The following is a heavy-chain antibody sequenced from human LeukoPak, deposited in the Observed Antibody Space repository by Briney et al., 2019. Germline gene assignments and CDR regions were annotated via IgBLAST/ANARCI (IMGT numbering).Heavy chain of an antibody. CDR1: GFTFSSYA. CDR3: ARDLGGRIAAAAFDY. CDR2: IKQDGSEK. V-gene: IGHV3-7*01. Sequence: GGSLRLSCAASGFTFSSYAMSWVRQAPGKGLEWVANIKQDGSEKYYVDSVKGRFTISRDNAKNSLYLQMNSLRAEDTAVYYCARDLGGRIAAAAFDYWGQGTLVTVSS. D-gene: IGHD6-13*01. J-gene: IGHJ4*02.